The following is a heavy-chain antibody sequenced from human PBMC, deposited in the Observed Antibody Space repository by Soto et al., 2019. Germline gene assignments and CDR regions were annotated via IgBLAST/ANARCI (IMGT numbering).Heavy chain of an antibody. D-gene: IGHD5-12*01. CDR3: ARATSGSGGYDYNWFDP. CDR2: TYYRSKWYN. J-gene: IGHJ5*02. V-gene: IGHV6-1*01. Sequence: SQTLSFTCAISGDSVSSNSAAWNWIRQSPSRGLEWLGRTYYRSKWYNDYAVSVKSRITINPDTSKNQFSLQLNSVTPEDTAVYYCARATSGSGGYDYNWFDPWGQGTLVTVSS. CDR1: GDSVSSNSAA.